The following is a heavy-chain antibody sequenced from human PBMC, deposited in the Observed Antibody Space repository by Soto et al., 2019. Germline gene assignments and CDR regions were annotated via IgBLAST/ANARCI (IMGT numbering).Heavy chain of an antibody. J-gene: IGHJ5*02. D-gene: IGHD5-12*01. CDR3: AKGDNLGPKSGYAFDP. CDR2: TYFRYKWYN. V-gene: IGHV6-1*01. Sequence: SQTLSLTCAISGDSVSSNNASWNWIRQSPSRGLEWLGRTYFRYKWYNDYAVSVKTRIIINTDTSNNQFSLQLSSVTPEETAVYFCAKGDNLGPKSGYAFDPWGQGIMVTVAS. CDR1: GDSVSSNNAS.